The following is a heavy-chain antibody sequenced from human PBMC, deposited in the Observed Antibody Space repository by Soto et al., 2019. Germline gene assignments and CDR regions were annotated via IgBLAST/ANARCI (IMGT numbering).Heavy chain of an antibody. CDR3: GRCSSTSCHLGADY. Sequence: GGSLRLSCAASGFTFSSYAMHWVHQAPGKGLEWVALISYDGSNKYYADSVKGRFTISRDNSKNTLYLQMNSLRTECTAVYYCGRCSSTSCHLGADYWGQGTLVTVSS. CDR2: ISYDGSNK. CDR1: GFTFSSYA. J-gene: IGHJ4*02. V-gene: IGHV3-30-3*01. D-gene: IGHD2-2*01.